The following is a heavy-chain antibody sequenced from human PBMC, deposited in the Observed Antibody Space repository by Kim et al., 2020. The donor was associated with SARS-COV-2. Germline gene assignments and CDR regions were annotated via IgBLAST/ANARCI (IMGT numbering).Heavy chain of an antibody. CDR2: IYYSGST. CDR1: GGSISSGGYY. CDR3: ARDGEMATIPSMGAFDI. D-gene: IGHD5-12*01. V-gene: IGHV4-31*03. J-gene: IGHJ3*02. Sequence: SETLSLTCTVSGGSISSGGYYWSWIRQHPGKGLEWIGYIYYSGSTYYNPSLKSRVTISVDTSKNQFSLKLSSVTAADTAVYYCARDGEMATIPSMGAFDIWGQGTRVTVSS.